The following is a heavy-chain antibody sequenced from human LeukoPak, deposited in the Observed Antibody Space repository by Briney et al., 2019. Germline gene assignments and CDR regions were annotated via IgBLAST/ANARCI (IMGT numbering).Heavy chain of an antibody. Sequence: GGSLRLSCAASGFTFSSHWMYWVRQVPGRGLVWVSRIRSDGRDTTYADSVKGRFTISRDNAKNTLDLQMNSLRAEDTAVYYCATDMGDDSSGSYRFGMDVWGQGTTVTVS. D-gene: IGHD3-22*01. CDR2: IRSDGRDT. CDR3: ATDMGDDSSGSYRFGMDV. J-gene: IGHJ6*02. V-gene: IGHV3-74*01. CDR1: GFTFSSHW.